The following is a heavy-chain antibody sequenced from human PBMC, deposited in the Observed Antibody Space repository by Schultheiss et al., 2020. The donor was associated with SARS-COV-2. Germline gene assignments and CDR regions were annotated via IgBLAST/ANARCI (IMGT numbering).Heavy chain of an antibody. CDR2: IKSKTDGGTT. V-gene: IGHV3-15*07. Sequence: GGSLRLSCAASGFTFSNAWMNWVRQAPGKGLEWVGRIKSKTDGGTTDYAAPVKGRFTISRDDSKNTLYLQMNSLRAEDTAVYYCASAVRDGYASGGLWGQGTLVTVSS. CDR1: GFTFSNAW. D-gene: IGHD5-24*01. CDR3: ASAVRDGYASGGL. J-gene: IGHJ4*02.